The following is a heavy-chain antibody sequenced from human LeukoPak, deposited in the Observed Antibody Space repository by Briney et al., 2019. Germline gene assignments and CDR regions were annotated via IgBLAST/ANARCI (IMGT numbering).Heavy chain of an antibody. CDR3: ARGHCSSTSCYRGRPAGYYYYYMDV. CDR2: IIPIFGTA. Sequence: GASVKVSCKASGGTFSSYAISWVRQAPGQGLEWMGGIIPIFGTANYAQKFQGRVTITADESTSTAYMELSSLRSEDTAVYYCARGHCSSTSCYRGRPAGYYYYYMDVWGKGTTVTVSS. CDR1: GGTFSSYA. J-gene: IGHJ6*03. V-gene: IGHV1-69*13. D-gene: IGHD2-2*02.